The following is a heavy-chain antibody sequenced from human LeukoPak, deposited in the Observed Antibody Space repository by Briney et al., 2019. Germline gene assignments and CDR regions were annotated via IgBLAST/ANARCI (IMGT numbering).Heavy chain of an antibody. D-gene: IGHD3-22*01. CDR1: GSSISSGGYY. CDR2: IYYSGST. V-gene: IGHV4-31*03. J-gene: IGHJ3*02. Sequence: SGTLSLTCTVSGSSISSGGYYWSWIRQHPGKGLEWIGYIYYSGSTYYNPSLKSRVTISVDTSKNQFSLKLSSVTAADTAVYYCARGGNYYDSKTDAFDIWGQGTMVTVSS. CDR3: ARGGNYYDSKTDAFDI.